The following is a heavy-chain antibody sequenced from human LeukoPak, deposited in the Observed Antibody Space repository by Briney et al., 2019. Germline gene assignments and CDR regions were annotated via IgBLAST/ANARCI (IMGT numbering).Heavy chain of an antibody. CDR1: GGSFSGYY. D-gene: IGHD1-26*01. Sequence: SETLSLTCAVYGGSFSGYYWSWIRQPPGKGLEWIGYIYYNGNTNYNPSLKSRVTISLDTSKNQFSLNLNTVTTADTAVYYCARVPSGGSYDFDYWGQGALVTVSS. V-gene: IGHV4-34*11. CDR3: ARVPSGGSYDFDY. CDR2: IYYNGNT. J-gene: IGHJ4*02.